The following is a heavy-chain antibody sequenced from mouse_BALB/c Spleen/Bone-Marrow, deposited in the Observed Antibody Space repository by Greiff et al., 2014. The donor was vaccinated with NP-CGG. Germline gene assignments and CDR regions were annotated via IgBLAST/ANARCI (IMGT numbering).Heavy chain of an antibody. J-gene: IGHJ3*01. Sequence: EVKLQESGPELAKPRASMKISCKASGYSFTGYTMNWVKQSHGKNLEWIGLINPYNGGTNYNQKFKGKATLTVDKSSSKAYMELLSLTTEDSAVYYCARDYYGFSYGFAYWGQGTLVTVSA. V-gene: IGHV1-18*01. D-gene: IGHD1-1*01. CDR2: INPYNGGT. CDR1: GYSFTGYT. CDR3: ARDYYGFSYGFAY.